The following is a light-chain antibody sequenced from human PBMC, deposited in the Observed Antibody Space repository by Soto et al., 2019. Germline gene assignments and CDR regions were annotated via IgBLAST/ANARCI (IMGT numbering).Light chain of an antibody. J-gene: IGKJ4*01. CDR1: QSISSY. Sequence: DIQMTQSPSSLSASVGDRVTITCRASQSISSYLNWYQQKPGKAPKLLIYAASSLQIGVPSRFSGSGSWTDFTLTISSLQPEDFATYYCQQSYSTPLLTFGGGTKVEIK. CDR2: AAS. V-gene: IGKV1-39*01. CDR3: QQSYSTPLLT.